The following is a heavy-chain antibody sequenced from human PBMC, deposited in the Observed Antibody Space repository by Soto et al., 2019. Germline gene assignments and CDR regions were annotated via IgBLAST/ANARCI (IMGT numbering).Heavy chain of an antibody. CDR3: ARNTYTWNPLGAFDI. V-gene: IGHV1-3*01. CDR1: GYTFTSYA. D-gene: IGHD1-20*01. Sequence: QVQLVQSGAEVKKPGASVKVSCKASGYTFTSYAMHWVRQAPGQRLEWMGWINAGNGNTKYSQKFQGRVTITRDTSASTAYRELSSLRSEDTAVYYCARNTYTWNPLGAFDIWGQGTMVTVSS. J-gene: IGHJ3*02. CDR2: INAGNGNT.